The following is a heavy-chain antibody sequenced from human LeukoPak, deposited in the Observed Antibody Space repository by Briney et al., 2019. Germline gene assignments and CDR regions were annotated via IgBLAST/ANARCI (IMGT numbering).Heavy chain of an antibody. J-gene: IGHJ6*02. CDR2: ISSRSGYI. CDR1: GFSFSIYS. V-gene: IGHV3-21*01. Sequence: GGSLRLSCAASGFSFSIYSMSWVRQAPGKGLEWVSSISSRSGYIYYAGSVKGRFTISRDNAKNSLYLQMNSLRAEDTAVYYCASGTGDFPRTDGMDVWDQGTTVIVSS. CDR3: ASGTGDFPRTDGMDV. D-gene: IGHD2-21*02.